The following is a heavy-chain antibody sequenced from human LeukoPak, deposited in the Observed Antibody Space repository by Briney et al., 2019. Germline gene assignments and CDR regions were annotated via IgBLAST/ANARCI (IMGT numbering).Heavy chain of an antibody. CDR2: IYSNGGT. V-gene: IGHV4-39*01. CDR3: GNFDF. Sequence: SETLSLTCTASGGSIRSSRYYWGWIRQPPGKGLEWIGSIYSNGGTYYNPSLRSRVTMSVDTSKNQFSLKLTSVTAAETAVYYCGNFDFWGQGTMVIVSS. CDR1: GGSIRSSRYY. J-gene: IGHJ3*01.